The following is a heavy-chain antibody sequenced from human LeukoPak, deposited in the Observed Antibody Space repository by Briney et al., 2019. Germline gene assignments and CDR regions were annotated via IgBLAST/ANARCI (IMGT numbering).Heavy chain of an antibody. CDR3: ARDLAAAGTGY. J-gene: IGHJ4*02. D-gene: IGHD6-13*01. CDR1: GVTFSSYS. V-gene: IGHV3-21*01. CDR2: ISSSSSYI. Sequence: PGGSLRLSCAASGVTFSSYSMNWVRQAPGKGLERVSSISSSSSYIYYADSVKGRFTIYRDNGKNSLYLQMNSLRAEDTAVYYCARDLAAAGTGYLGQGTLVTVSS.